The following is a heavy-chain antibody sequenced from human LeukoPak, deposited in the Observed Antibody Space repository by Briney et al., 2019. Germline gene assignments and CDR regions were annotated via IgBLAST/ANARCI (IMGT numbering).Heavy chain of an antibody. D-gene: IGHD3-16*01. J-gene: IGHJ4*02. CDR1: GFTFGSYG. CDR2: ISYDGSNK. Sequence: GRSLRLSCAASGFTFGSYGMHWVRQAPGKGLEWVAVISYDGSNKYYADSVKGRFTISRDNSKNTLYLQMNSLRAEDTDVYYCAKKLDDWGGFDYWGQGTLVTVSS. CDR3: AKKLDDWGGFDY. V-gene: IGHV3-30*18.